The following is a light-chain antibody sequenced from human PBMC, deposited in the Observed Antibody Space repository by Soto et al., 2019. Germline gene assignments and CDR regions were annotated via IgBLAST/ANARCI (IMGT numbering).Light chain of an antibody. J-gene: IGKJ1*01. V-gene: IGKV1-5*03. CDR1: QNIDSW. CDR2: KAS. CDR3: QQYYFSWT. Sequence: IPMTQSPSTLSASVGDRVTITCRASQNIDSWLAWYQQKPREAPKLLIYKASNLESGVPSRFSGSGSGTEFTLTISGLQPDDFATYYCQQYYFSWTFGQGTKVEI.